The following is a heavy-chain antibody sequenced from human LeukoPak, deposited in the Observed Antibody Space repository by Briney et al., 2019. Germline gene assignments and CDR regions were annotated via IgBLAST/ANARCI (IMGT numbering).Heavy chain of an antibody. CDR3: AREAGSYRGVEFDY. V-gene: IGHV1-8*01. CDR1: GYTFTSYD. CDR2: MNPNSGNT. Sequence: ASVKVSCKASGYTFTSYDINWVRQATGQGLEWMGWMNPNSGNTGYAQKFQGRVTMTRNTSISTAYMELSSLRSEDTAVYYCAREAGSYRGVEFDYWGQGTLVTVSS. J-gene: IGHJ4*02. D-gene: IGHD1-26*01.